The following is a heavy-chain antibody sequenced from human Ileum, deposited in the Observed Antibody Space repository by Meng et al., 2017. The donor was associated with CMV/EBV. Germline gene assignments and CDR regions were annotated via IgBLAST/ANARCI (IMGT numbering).Heavy chain of an antibody. CDR2: IKQDGSEK. CDR3: ARWNGYGYGLNY. V-gene: IGHV3-7*01. D-gene: IGHD5-18*01. Sequence: GGPLRLPCAASGFAFSRFCVTWVRQVPGKGLECVANIKQDGSEKNYADSVKDRFTISRDNAKDSLYLLMNSLRAEDTCVYYCARWNGYGYGLNYWGQGTVVTVSS. CDR1: GFAFSRFC. J-gene: IGHJ4*02.